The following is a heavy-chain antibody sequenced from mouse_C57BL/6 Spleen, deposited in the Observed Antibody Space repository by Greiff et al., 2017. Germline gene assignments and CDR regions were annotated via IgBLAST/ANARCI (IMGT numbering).Heavy chain of an antibody. CDR1: GYTFTSYW. J-gene: IGHJ4*01. Sequence: VQLQQSGAELAKPGASVKLSCKASGYTFTSYWMHWVKQRPGQGLEWIGYINPSSGYTKYNQKFKDKATLTADNSSSTAYMQLSSLTSEDSAVYYCAREDLDGYCRYCYAMDYWGQGTSVTVSS. CDR3: AREDLDGYCRYCYAMDY. D-gene: IGHD2-3*01. CDR2: INPSSGYT. V-gene: IGHV1-7*01.